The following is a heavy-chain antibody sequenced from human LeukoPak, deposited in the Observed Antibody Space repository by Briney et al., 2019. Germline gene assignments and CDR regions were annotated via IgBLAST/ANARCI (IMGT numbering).Heavy chain of an antibody. Sequence: GGSLRLSCAASGFTFSSYSMNWVRQAPGKGLEWVSSISSSSSYIYYADSVKGRFTISRDNAKNSLYLQMNSLRAEDTAVYYCARDPGYFDWLSYWYFDLWGRGTLVTVSS. CDR3: ARDPGYFDWLSYWYFDL. CDR2: ISSSSSYI. J-gene: IGHJ2*01. D-gene: IGHD3-9*01. V-gene: IGHV3-21*01. CDR1: GFTFSSYS.